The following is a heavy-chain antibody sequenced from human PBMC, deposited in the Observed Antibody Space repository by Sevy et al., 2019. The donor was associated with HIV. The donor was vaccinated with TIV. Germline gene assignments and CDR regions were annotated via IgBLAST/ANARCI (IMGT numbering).Heavy chain of an antibody. CDR3: ARGSGSGWYNY. J-gene: IGHJ4*02. CDR2: IYYSGST. CDR1: GGSISSYY. V-gene: IGHV4-59*01. Sequence: SETLSLTCTVSGGSISSYYWSWIRQPPGKGLEWIGYIYYSGSTNYNPSLQSRVTISVDTSKNQFSLKLSSVTAADTAVYYCARGSGSGWYNYWGQGTLVTVSS. D-gene: IGHD6-19*01.